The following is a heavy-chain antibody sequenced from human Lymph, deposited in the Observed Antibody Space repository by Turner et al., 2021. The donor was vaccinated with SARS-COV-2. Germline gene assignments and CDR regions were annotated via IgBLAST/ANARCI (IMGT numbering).Heavy chain of an antibody. V-gene: IGHV3-23*01. J-gene: IGHJ4*02. CDR1: GFTFSSYA. CDR3: AKDPNWYVLSAVDY. Sequence: EVQLLEAGGGLVQPGCSLTLSCAASGFTFSSYAMSWVRQAPGKGLEWVSGISGSGGSTYYADSVKGRFTISRDNSKNTLYLQMNSLRAEDTAVYYCAKDPNWYVLSAVDYWGQGTLVTVSS. CDR2: ISGSGGST. D-gene: IGHD1-1*01.